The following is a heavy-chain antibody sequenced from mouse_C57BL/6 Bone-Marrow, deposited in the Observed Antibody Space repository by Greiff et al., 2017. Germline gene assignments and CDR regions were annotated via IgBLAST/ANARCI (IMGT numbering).Heavy chain of an antibody. D-gene: IGHD3-2*02. CDR1: GYAFSSSW. V-gene: IGHV1-82*01. Sequence: QVQLQQSGPELVTPGASVKISCQASGYAFSSSWMNWVKQRPGKGLEWIGRIYPGDGDTNYNGKFKGKATLTADNSSSTAYMQLSSLTSEDSAVYFCARFDSAGFPDYWGQGTTLTVSS. CDR2: IYPGDGDT. J-gene: IGHJ2*01. CDR3: ARFDSAGFPDY.